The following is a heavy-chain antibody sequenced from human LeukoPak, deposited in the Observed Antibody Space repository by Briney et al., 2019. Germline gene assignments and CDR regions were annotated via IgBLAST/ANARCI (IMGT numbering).Heavy chain of an antibody. D-gene: IGHD3-22*01. V-gene: IGHV3-30*18. Sequence: GGSLRLSCAASGFTFSSYGMHWVRQAPGKGLEWAAVISYDGSNKYYADSVKGRFTISRDNSKNTLFLQMNSLRAEDTAVYYCAKIVWRSVVVPYYFEDWGQGTLVTVSS. J-gene: IGHJ4*02. CDR1: GFTFSSYG. CDR3: AKIVWRSVVVPYYFED. CDR2: ISYDGSNK.